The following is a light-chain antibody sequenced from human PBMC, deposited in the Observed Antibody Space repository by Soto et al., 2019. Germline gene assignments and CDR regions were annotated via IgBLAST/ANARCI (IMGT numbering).Light chain of an antibody. CDR1: QSISRH. J-gene: IGKJ5*01. CDR2: IAS. CDR3: QQTYSTPQP. Sequence: DIQVTPSPSSLSASVGDRVTITCRASQSISRHLNWYQQKPGKAPKLLINIASSLQSGVPSRFSGSGSGTDFTLTISNVQPEDFATYYCQQTYSTPQPFGQGTRLEN. V-gene: IGKV1-39*01.